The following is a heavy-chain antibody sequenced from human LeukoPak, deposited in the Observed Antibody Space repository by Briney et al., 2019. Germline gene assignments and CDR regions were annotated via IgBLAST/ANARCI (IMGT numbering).Heavy chain of an antibody. D-gene: IGHD3-10*01. V-gene: IGHV4-59*12. Sequence: SETLSLTCTVSGGSISSYYWSWIRQPPGKGLEWIGYIYYSGSTNYNPSLKSRVTMSVDTSKNQFSLKLSSVTAADTAVYYCARDFGSIFYYFDYWGQGTLVTVSS. CDR1: GGSISSYY. CDR2: IYYSGST. J-gene: IGHJ4*02. CDR3: ARDFGSIFYYFDY.